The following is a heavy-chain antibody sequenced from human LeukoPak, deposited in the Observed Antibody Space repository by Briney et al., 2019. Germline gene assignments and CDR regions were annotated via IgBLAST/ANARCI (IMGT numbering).Heavy chain of an antibody. V-gene: IGHV3-30*18. CDR2: ISYDGSNK. CDR1: GFTFSNYG. Sequence: GGSLRLSCAASGFTFSNYGMHWVRQAPGKGLEWVAVISYDGSNKYYADSVKGRFTISRDNSKNTLYLQMNGLRAEDTAVYYCAKDISGSYGPDYWGQGTLVTVSS. J-gene: IGHJ4*02. CDR3: AKDISGSYGPDY. D-gene: IGHD1-26*01.